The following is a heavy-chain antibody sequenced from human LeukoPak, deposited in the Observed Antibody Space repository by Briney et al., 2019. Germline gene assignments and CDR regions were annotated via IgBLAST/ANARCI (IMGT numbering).Heavy chain of an antibody. CDR1: GFTFSDYY. Sequence: GGSLRLSCAASGFTFSDYYMSWARQAPGKGLEWVSYISGTGTTIYYSGSVKGRFTISRDNAKNSLYLQMNSLRAEDTAVYYCARDRSFDYWGQGTLVTVSS. J-gene: IGHJ4*02. CDR3: ARDRSFDY. V-gene: IGHV3-11*01. CDR2: ISGTGTTI.